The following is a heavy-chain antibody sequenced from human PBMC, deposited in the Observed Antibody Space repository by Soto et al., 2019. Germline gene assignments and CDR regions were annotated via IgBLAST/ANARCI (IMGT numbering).Heavy chain of an antibody. V-gene: IGHV1-69*12. CDR3: ASVDDILTGYYYYYYGMDV. J-gene: IGHJ6*02. D-gene: IGHD3-9*01. CDR2: IIPIFGTA. Sequence: QVQLVQSGAEVKKPGSSVKVSCKASGGTFSSYAISWVRQAPGQGLEWMGGIIPIFGTANYAQKFQGRVTITADESTRTAYMELSSLRSEDTAVYYCASVDDILTGYYYYYYGMDVWGQGTTVTVSS. CDR1: GGTFSSYA.